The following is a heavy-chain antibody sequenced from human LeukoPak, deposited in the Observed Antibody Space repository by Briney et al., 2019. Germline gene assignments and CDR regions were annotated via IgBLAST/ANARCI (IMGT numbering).Heavy chain of an antibody. CDR2: INTDGSST. Sequence: GGSLRLSCAASGFTFSSYWMHWVRQAPGKGLVWVSRINTDGSSTSYADSVKGRFTISRDNGKNTLYLQMNSLRAEDTAVYYCVREDPRAGYWFFDFWGRGTLVTVSS. J-gene: IGHJ2*01. V-gene: IGHV3-74*01. CDR3: VREDPRAGYWFFDF. CDR1: GFTFSSYW.